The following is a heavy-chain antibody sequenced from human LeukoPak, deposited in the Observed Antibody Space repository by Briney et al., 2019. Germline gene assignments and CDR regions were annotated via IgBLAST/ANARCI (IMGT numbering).Heavy chain of an antibody. V-gene: IGHV1-69*13. CDR3: ARGPSGVVILTVSNWFDP. CDR2: IIPIFGTA. Sequence: ASVKVSCKASGGTFSNYVITWVRQAPGQGLEWMGGIIPIFGTANYAQKFQGRVTITADESTSTAYMELSNLRSEDTAMYYCARGPSGVVILTVSNWFDPWGQGTLVTVSS. J-gene: IGHJ5*02. D-gene: IGHD3-22*01. CDR1: GGTFSNYV.